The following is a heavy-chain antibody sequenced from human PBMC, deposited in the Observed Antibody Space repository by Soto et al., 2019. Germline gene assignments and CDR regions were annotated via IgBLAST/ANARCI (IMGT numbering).Heavy chain of an antibody. CDR3: AKGISGGQYYYYGMDV. CDR1: GFTFSSFA. D-gene: IGHD7-27*01. Sequence: EVQLLESGGGLVQPGGSLRLSCAASGFTFSSFAMTWVRQAPGKGLEWVSAISASGGSTYYADSVKGRFTVSRDNSKNTLYLQMSSVRAEDTAVYYCAKGISGGQYYYYGMDVWGQGTTVTVPS. J-gene: IGHJ6*02. V-gene: IGHV3-23*01. CDR2: ISASGGST.